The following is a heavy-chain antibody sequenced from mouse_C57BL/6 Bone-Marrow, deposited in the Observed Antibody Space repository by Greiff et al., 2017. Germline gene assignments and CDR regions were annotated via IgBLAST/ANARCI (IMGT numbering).Heavy chain of an antibody. Sequence: LVAPSQSLSITCTVSGFSLTSYGVDWVRQSPGKGLEWLGVIWGVGSTNYNSALKSRLSISKDNSKSQVFLKMNSLQTDDTAMYYCASLYGSSYTWFAYWGQGTLVTVSA. CDR1: GFSLTSYG. D-gene: IGHD1-1*01. CDR3: ASLYGSSYTWFAY. J-gene: IGHJ3*01. V-gene: IGHV2-6*01. CDR2: IWGVGST.